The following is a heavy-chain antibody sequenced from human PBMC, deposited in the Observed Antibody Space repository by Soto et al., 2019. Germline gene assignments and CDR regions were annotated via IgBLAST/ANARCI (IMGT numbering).Heavy chain of an antibody. J-gene: IGHJ6*01. CDR2: IDPSDSYT. V-gene: IGHV5-10-1*01. CDR1: GYSFTSYW. CDR3: ARLSMVRGVPSYVMDV. Sequence: GESLKISCKGSGYSFTSYWISWVRQMPWKGLEWMGRIDPSDSYTNYSPSFQGHVTISADKSISTAYLQWSSLKASDTAMYYCARLSMVRGVPSYVMDVWGQGTTVTVYS. D-gene: IGHD3-10*01.